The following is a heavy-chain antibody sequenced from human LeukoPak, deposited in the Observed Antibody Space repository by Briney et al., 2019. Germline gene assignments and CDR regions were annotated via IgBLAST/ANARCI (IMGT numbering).Heavy chain of an antibody. Sequence: KPSETLSLTCTVSGGSISNYYWSWIRQPPGKGLEWIGYVSYSGTTNYNPSLSSRLTISLDTPKNRFSLKLYSVTAADTDIYFCARYIRGLDYYIDVWGKGTTVAVSS. CDR3: ARYIRGLDYYIDV. D-gene: IGHD1-14*01. CDR1: GGSISNYY. CDR2: VSYSGTT. V-gene: IGHV4-59*01. J-gene: IGHJ6*03.